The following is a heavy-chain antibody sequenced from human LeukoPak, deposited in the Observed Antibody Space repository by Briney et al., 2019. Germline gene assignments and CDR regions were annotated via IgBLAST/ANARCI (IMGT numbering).Heavy chain of an antibody. CDR3: ARVARYSGYEILDY. D-gene: IGHD5-12*01. CDR2: ISAYNGNT. J-gene: IGHJ4*02. CDR1: GYTFTSYG. Sequence: ASVKVSCKASGYTFTSYGISWVRQAPGQGLEWMGWISAYNGNTNYAQKLQGRVTMTTDTSISTAYMELSRLRSDDTAVYYCARVARYSGYEILDYWGQGTLVTVSS. V-gene: IGHV1-18*01.